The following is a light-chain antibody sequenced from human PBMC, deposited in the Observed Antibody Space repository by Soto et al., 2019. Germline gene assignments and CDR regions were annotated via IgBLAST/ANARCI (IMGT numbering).Light chain of an antibody. CDR3: AAWDDSLNGYV. V-gene: IGLV1-44*01. Sequence: QSVLTQPPSTSGTPVQRVTISCSGSSSNIGSKTVNWYRHLPGTAPKLLIYGNNQRPSGVPERFSGSKSGTSASLAVSGLQSEDEADYYCAAWDDSLNGYVFGAGTKVTVL. CDR1: SSNIGSKT. CDR2: GNN. J-gene: IGLJ1*01.